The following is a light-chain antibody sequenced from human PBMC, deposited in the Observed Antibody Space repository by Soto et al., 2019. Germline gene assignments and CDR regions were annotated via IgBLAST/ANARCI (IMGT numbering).Light chain of an antibody. CDR1: SSDVGRYNY. CDR2: DVS. V-gene: IGLV2-14*01. CDR3: CSYTSSTSAV. J-gene: IGLJ2*01. Sequence: QSALTQPASVSGSPGQSITISCTGTSSDVGRYNYVSWFQQHPGKAPKLMIFDVSTRPSGVSNRFSGSKSGNTASLTISGLQIEDEADYYCCSYTSSTSAVFGGGTKLTVL.